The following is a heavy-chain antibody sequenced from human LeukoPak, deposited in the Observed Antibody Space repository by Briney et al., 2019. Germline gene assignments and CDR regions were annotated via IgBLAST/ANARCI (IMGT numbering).Heavy chain of an antibody. CDR2: FDPEDGER. D-gene: IGHD3-16*01. CDR1: GYTLNEVS. CDR3: ATENFGLGSPFDP. Sequence: ASVKVSCKVAGYTLNEVSMHWVRQAPGKGLEWMGGFDPEDGERIYAQEFQGRVTMTEDTSTDTAYMELSSLTSEDTAMYYCATENFGLGSPFDPWGQGTLVTVSS. J-gene: IGHJ5*02. V-gene: IGHV1-24*01.